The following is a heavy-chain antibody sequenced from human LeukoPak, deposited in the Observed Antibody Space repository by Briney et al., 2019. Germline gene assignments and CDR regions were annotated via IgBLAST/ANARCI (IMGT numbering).Heavy chain of an antibody. V-gene: IGHV4-38-2*02. Sequence: SETLSLTCAASGYSLSSGYYWGWIRQHPGKGLEWIGSIYHSGSTYYNPSLKSRVTISVDTSKNQFSLKLSSVTAADTAVYYCARDHGYYYGSGSYYPQPFDYWGQGTLVTVSS. CDR3: ARDHGYYYGSGSYYPQPFDY. D-gene: IGHD3-10*01. CDR2: IYHSGST. CDR1: GYSLSSGYY. J-gene: IGHJ4*02.